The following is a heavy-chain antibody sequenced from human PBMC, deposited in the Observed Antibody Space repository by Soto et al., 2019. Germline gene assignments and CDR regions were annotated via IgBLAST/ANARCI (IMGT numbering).Heavy chain of an antibody. CDR3: ASVSYGSGSYYNPKGYYYMDV. CDR2: INPSGGST. CDR1: GYTFTSYY. Sequence: ASVKVSCKASGYTFTSYYMHWVRQAPGQGLEWMGIINPSGGSTSYAQKFQGRVTMTRDTSTSTVYMELSSLRSEDTAVYYCASVSYGSGSYYNPKGYYYMDVWGKGTTVTV. J-gene: IGHJ6*03. D-gene: IGHD3-10*01. V-gene: IGHV1-46*03.